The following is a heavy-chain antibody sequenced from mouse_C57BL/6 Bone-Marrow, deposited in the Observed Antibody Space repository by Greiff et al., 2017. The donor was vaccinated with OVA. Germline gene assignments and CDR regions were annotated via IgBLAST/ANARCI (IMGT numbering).Heavy chain of an antibody. V-gene: IGHV14-3*01. CDR2: IDPANGNT. CDR3: ASDPGTGRFAY. J-gene: IGHJ3*01. D-gene: IGHD4-1*01. Sequence: EVKLVESVAELVRPGASVKLSCTASGFNITNTYMPWVKQRPEQGLEWIGRIDPANGNTKYAPKFQGKATITADTSSNTAYLQLSSLTSEDTAIYYCASDPGTGRFAYWGQGTLVTVSA. CDR1: GFNITNTY.